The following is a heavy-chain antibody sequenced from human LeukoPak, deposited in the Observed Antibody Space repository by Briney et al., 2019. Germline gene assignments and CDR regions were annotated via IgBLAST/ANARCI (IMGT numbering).Heavy chain of an antibody. CDR3: ARWLGNGFDI. Sequence: SETLSLTCAVYGGSFSGYYWSWIRQSPGKGLEWIGSIHHGGNTYYNPSLMSRVSMSLDTSKNQCSLNLNSVTAADTAVFYCARWLGNGFDIWGQGTMVTVSS. J-gene: IGHJ3*02. D-gene: IGHD6-19*01. CDR2: IHHGGNT. V-gene: IGHV4-34*01. CDR1: GGSFSGYY.